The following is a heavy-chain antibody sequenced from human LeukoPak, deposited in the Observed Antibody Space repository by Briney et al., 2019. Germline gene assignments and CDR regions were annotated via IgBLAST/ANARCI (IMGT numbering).Heavy chain of an antibody. Sequence: PGGSLRLSCSASGFTFSAYAMHWVRQAPGKGLEWVAIISFDGSNKYYTDSLKGRFTISRDNSKKTLYLQMNSLRAEDTAVYYCTTKFGFSYGIDFWGQGTLVTVSS. D-gene: IGHD5-18*01. CDR1: GFTFSAYA. J-gene: IGHJ4*02. CDR3: TTKFGFSYGIDF. CDR2: ISFDGSNK. V-gene: IGHV3-30-3*01.